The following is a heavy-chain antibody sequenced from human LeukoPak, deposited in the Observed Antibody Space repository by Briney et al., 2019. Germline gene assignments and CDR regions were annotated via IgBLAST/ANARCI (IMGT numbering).Heavy chain of an antibody. CDR1: GFTFSKYW. CDR3: ARGLRFLEWLSEGAVDY. Sequence: PGGSLRLSCAVSGFTFSKYWMHWVRQTPGKGLVWVSRMDNSGSGISYADSVRGRFTISRDNAKNSLYLQMNSLRAEDTAVYYCARGLRFLEWLSEGAVDYWGQGTLVTVSS. D-gene: IGHD3-3*01. J-gene: IGHJ4*02. CDR2: MDNSGSGI. V-gene: IGHV3-74*01.